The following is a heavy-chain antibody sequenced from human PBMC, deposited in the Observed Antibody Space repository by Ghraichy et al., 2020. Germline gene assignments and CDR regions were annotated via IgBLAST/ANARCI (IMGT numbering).Heavy chain of an antibody. V-gene: IGHV1-18*01. CDR1: GYPFTSYG. CDR3: AGGEPTGNAFDI. J-gene: IGHJ3*02. D-gene: IGHD1-14*01. CDR2: ISAYNGNT. Sequence: ASVKVSCKSSGYPFTSYGISWVRQAPGQGLEWMGRISAYNGNTNYAQKLQGRVTMATEKSTSTAYMELRSLRSDDTAVYYCAGGEPTGNAFDIWGQGTMVIVSS.